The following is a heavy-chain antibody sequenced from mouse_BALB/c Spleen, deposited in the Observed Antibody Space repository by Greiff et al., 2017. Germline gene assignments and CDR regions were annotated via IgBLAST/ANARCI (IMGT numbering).Heavy chain of an antibody. Sequence: EVKVVESGGGLVKPGGSLKLSCAASGFAFSSYDMSWVRQTPEKRLEWVAYISSGGGSTYYPDTVKGRFTISRDNAKNTLYLQMSSLKSEDTAMYYCARRYGNYAMDYWGQGTSVTVSS. D-gene: IGHD2-1*01. CDR3: ARRYGNYAMDY. J-gene: IGHJ4*01. CDR1: GFAFSSYD. V-gene: IGHV5-12-1*01. CDR2: ISSGGGST.